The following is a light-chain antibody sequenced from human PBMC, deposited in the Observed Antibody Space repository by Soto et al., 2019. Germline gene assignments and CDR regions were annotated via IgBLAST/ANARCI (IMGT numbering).Light chain of an antibody. CDR2: GNN. V-gene: IGLV1-40*01. Sequence: QAVVTQPPSVSGAPGQRVSISCTGSSSNLGAGYHAHWYQQLPGRAPKLLIYGNNNRPSGVPDRFSGSKSGTSASLAITGLQAEDEADYYCPSFDTSLSGSRVFGGGTKLTVL. J-gene: IGLJ3*02. CDR3: PSFDTSLSGSRV. CDR1: SSNLGAGYH.